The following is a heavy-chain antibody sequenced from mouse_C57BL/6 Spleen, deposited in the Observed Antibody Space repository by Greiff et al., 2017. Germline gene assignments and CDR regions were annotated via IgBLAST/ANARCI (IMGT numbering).Heavy chain of an antibody. Sequence: EVKLEESGGGLVKPGGSLKLSCAASGFTFSSYAMSWVRQTPEKRLEWVATISDGGSYTYYPDNVKGRFTISRDNAKNNLYLQMSHLKSEDTAMYYCARAPGTRDYFDYWGQGTTLTVSS. J-gene: IGHJ2*01. CDR1: GFTFSSYA. V-gene: IGHV5-4*03. CDR3: ARAPGTRDYFDY. D-gene: IGHD4-1*01. CDR2: ISDGGSYT.